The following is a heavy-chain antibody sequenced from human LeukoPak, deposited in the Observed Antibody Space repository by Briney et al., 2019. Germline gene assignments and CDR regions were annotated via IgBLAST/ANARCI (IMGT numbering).Heavy chain of an antibody. Sequence: SEALSLTCTVSDGSLTGYYWSWIRQPPGKGLEWIAYVYYTGRTLYNPSLESRVTISVDTSKTQFSLKLTSVTAADTAVYYCARHIPVSYDAFDLWGRGTTVTVSS. CDR1: DGSLTGYY. CDR2: VYYTGRT. V-gene: IGHV4-59*08. D-gene: IGHD6-19*01. J-gene: IGHJ3*01. CDR3: ARHIPVSYDAFDL.